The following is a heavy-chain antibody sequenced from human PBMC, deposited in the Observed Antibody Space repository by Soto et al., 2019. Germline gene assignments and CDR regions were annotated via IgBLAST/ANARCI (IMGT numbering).Heavy chain of an antibody. CDR2: ISAYNGNT. CDR3: ARVLGYCSGGSCYESEPYFDY. V-gene: IGHV1-18*01. J-gene: IGHJ4*02. Sequence: GASVKVSCKASGYTFTSYGISWVRQAPGQGLEWMGWISAYNGNTNYAQKLQGRVTMTTDTSTSTAYMELRSLRSDDTAVYYCARVLGYCSGGSCYESEPYFDYWGQGTLVTVSS. CDR1: GYTFTSYG. D-gene: IGHD2-15*01.